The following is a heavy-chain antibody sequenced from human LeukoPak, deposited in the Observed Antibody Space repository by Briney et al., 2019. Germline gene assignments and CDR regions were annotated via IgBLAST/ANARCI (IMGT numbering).Heavy chain of an antibody. CDR2: ISAYNGYT. Sequence: GASVKVPCKASGYTFTNYGISWVRQAPGQGLEWMGWISAYNGYTDYAQKLQFRVTMTTDTSTSTAYMELRSLRSDDTAVYYCARDPREGPTGFDPWGQGTLVTVSS. V-gene: IGHV1-18*01. J-gene: IGHJ5*02. D-gene: IGHD1-26*01. CDR3: ARDPREGPTGFDP. CDR1: GYTFTNYG.